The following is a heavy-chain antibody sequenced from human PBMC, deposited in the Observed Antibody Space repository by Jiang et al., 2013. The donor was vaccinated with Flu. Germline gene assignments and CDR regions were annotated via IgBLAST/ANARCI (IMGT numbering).Heavy chain of an antibody. CDR2: INPAGGAA. CDR3: AKDAVVAAGTAWFDP. D-gene: IGHD2-15*01. J-gene: IGHJ5*02. CDR1: GYPFTPYF. Sequence: ASGYPFTPYFIHWVRQAPGQGLEWMGIINPAGGAADYAQKFQGRVAMTRDTSTSTVYMELSNLRSDDTAVYYCAKDAVVAAGTAWFDPWGQGTLVTVSP. V-gene: IGHV1-46*01.